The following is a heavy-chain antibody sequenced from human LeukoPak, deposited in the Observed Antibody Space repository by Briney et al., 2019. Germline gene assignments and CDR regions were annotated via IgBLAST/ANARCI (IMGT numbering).Heavy chain of an antibody. Sequence: SETLSLTCTVSGGSISSYYWCWIRQPPGKGREWIGYIYYMGSTNYNTSLKSRVTISVATSKNQFSWQLSSVTAADTAVYYCARVKKGYYYDSSGYCYFDYWGQGTLVTVSS. CDR3: ARVKKGYYYDSSGYCYFDY. V-gene: IGHV4-59*01. J-gene: IGHJ4*02. CDR2: IYYMGST. D-gene: IGHD3-22*01. CDR1: GGSISSYY.